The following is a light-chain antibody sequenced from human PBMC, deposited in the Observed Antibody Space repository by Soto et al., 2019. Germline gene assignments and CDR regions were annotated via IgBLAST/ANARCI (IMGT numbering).Light chain of an antibody. CDR1: SSNIGSNT. V-gene: IGLV1-44*01. CDR3: AVWDDSLDGRV. CDR2: VQN. J-gene: IGLJ2*01. Sequence: QSVLTQPPSASGTPGQRVTISCSGSSSNIGSNTVNWYQQLPGTAPKLLIYVQNQRPSGVPDRFSGSKSGTSASLAISGLQSEDEADYYCAVWDDSLDGRVFGGGTKVTVL.